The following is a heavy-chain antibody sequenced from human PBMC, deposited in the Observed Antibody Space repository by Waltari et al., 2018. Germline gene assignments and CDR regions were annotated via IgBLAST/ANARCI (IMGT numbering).Heavy chain of an antibody. Sequence: QVQLQESGPGLVKPSETLSLTCTVSGGSISSHYWSWIRQPPGKGLEWIGEITHSGSTNYNPSLKSRLTISVDSSKNQFSLKLNSVTAADTAVYYCARSYGGAIRNFDYWGQGILVTVSS. CDR1: GGSISSHY. V-gene: IGHV4-59*11. CDR2: ITHSGST. CDR3: ARSYGGAIRNFDY. D-gene: IGHD3-10*01. J-gene: IGHJ4*02.